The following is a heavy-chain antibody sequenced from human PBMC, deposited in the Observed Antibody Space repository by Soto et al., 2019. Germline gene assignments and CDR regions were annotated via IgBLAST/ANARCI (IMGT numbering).Heavy chain of an antibody. Sequence: PGESLKISCKGSGYSFTSYWLGWVRQMPWKGLEWIVIIYPGDSDSRYSPSFQGQVTISADKSISTAYLQWSSLKASDTAMYYCASSYYYDSSGYYYEAFDIGGQGTMVTVSS. CDR1: GYSFTSYW. J-gene: IGHJ3*02. CDR2: IYPGDSDS. CDR3: ASSYYYDSSGYYYEAFDI. V-gene: IGHV5-51*01. D-gene: IGHD3-22*01.